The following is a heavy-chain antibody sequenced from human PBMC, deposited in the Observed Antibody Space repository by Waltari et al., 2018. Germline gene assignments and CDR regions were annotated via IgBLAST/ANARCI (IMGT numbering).Heavy chain of an antibody. CDR3: ASVGSTVDDYGDYTTYYYYGMDV. Sequence: QVQLVQSGAEVKKPGSSVKVSCKASGGTFSSYAISWVRQAPGQGLEWMGGIIPIFGTANYAQKFQGRVTITADESTSTAYMELSSLRSEDTAVYYCASVGSTVDDYGDYTTYYYYGMDVWGQGTTVTVSS. J-gene: IGHJ6*02. D-gene: IGHD4-17*01. CDR1: GGTFSSYA. CDR2: IIPIFGTA. V-gene: IGHV1-69*13.